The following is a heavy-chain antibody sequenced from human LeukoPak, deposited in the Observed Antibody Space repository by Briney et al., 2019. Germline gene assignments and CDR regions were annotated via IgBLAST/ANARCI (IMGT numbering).Heavy chain of an antibody. CDR2: IYSGGNT. V-gene: IGHV3-53*01. J-gene: IGHJ4*02. CDR3: ARVEDYYDSGSYYSYVDH. Sequence: GGSLRLSCAASGLTVSGNSMSWVRQAPGKGLNWVSVIYSGGNTFYADSEKGRFTISRDKSKNTLYLQMNSLRAEDTAVYYCARVEDYYDSGSYYSYVDHWGQGTLVTVSS. D-gene: IGHD3-10*01. CDR1: GLTVSGNS.